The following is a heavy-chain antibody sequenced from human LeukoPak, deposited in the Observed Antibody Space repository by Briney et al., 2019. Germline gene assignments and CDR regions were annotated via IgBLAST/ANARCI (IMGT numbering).Heavy chain of an antibody. V-gene: IGHV1-2*02. J-gene: IGHJ5*02. Sequence: GASVKVSCKASGYTFTGYYMHWVRQAPGQGLEWMGWINPNSGGTNYAQKFQGRVTMTRDTPISTAYMELSRLRSDDTAVYYCARGPYPEWFGELFGWFDPWGQGTLVTVSS. CDR3: ARGPYPEWFGELFGWFDP. CDR1: GYTFTGYY. D-gene: IGHD3-10*01. CDR2: INPNSGGT.